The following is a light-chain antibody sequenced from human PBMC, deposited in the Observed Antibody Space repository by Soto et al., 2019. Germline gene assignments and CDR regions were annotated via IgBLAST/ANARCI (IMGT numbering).Light chain of an antibody. V-gene: IGKV3-15*01. CDR2: GAS. CDR3: QQYNNWPGWT. Sequence: EIVMTQSPATLSVSPGERATLSCRASQSVRSNLAWYQQKPGQAPRLLMYGASTRATGIPARFSGSGSETEFTLTISSLQSEDFAVYYCQQYNNWPGWTFGQGTKVEIK. CDR1: QSVRSN. J-gene: IGKJ1*01.